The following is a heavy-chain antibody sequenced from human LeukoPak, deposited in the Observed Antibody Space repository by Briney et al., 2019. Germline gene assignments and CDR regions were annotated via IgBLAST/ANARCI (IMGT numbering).Heavy chain of an antibody. CDR1: GFTSSSYA. V-gene: IGHV3-23*01. Sequence: GGSLRLSCAASGFTSSSYAMSWVRQAPGKGLEWVSAISGSGGSTYYADSVKGRFTISRDNSKNTPYLQMNSLRAEDTAVYYCAKEVPMVRGVKYFDYWGQGTLVTVSS. D-gene: IGHD3-10*01. J-gene: IGHJ4*02. CDR2: ISGSGGST. CDR3: AKEVPMVRGVKYFDY.